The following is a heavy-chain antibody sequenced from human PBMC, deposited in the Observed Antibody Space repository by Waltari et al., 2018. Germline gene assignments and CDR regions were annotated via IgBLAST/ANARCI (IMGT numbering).Heavy chain of an antibody. Sequence: QVQLVQSGAEVKKPGSSVKVSCKASGGTFSSYAISWVRQAPGQGLEWMGGIIPIFGTAIEAKKFKRRVSITADDSTSTAYMELSRLRSEYTAVYYCARGHTYYYDSSDAHAFDIWGQGTMVTVSS. J-gene: IGHJ3*02. CDR1: GGTFSSYA. CDR3: ARGHTYYYDSSDAHAFDI. D-gene: IGHD3-22*01. V-gene: IGHV1-69*13. CDR2: IIPIFGTA.